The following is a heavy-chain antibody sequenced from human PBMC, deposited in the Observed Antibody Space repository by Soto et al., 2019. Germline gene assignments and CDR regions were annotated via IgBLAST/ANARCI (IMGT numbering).Heavy chain of an antibody. V-gene: IGHV3-23*01. CDR2: IRGDGGQT. Sequence: PEGSLRLSCTASGVTFTSYGMGWVRQAPGKGLQWVSTIRGDGGQTHYTDSVKGRFSISRDNSKNTVYLQMDSLRAEDTAMYFCARDVGLDSDDFFAYWGQGTQVTVSS. J-gene: IGHJ4*02. CDR1: GVTFTSYG. D-gene: IGHD3-9*01. CDR3: ARDVGLDSDDFFAY.